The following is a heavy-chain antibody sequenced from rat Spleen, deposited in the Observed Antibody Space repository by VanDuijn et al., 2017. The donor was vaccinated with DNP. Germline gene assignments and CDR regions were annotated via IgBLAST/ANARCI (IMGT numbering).Heavy chain of an antibody. V-gene: IGHV5-22*01. D-gene: IGHD1-4*01. CDR1: GFTFSDYY. J-gene: IGHJ1*01. CDR3: ARGSGGVRWYFDF. CDR2: ISYDGGGT. Sequence: EVQLVESGGGLVQPGRSLKLSCAASGFTFSDYYMAWVRQAPTKGLEWVAYISYDGGGTYYGDSVKGRFTISRDNAENTLYLQMNSLRSEDTATYYCARGSGGVRWYFDFWGPGTMVTVSS.